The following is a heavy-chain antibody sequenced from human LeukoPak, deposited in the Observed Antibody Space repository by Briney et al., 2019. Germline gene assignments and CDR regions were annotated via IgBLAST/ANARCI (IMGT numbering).Heavy chain of an antibody. CDR3: ARDLGGSYYYFAY. Sequence: GGSLRLSCAASGFTFSTYSMNWVRQAPGKGLEWISYISDSGSATYYSDSVRGRLTISRDNAKNSVFLQMNSLRAEDTAVYYCARDLGGSYYYFAYWGQGFLVTVSS. CDR1: GFTFSTYS. CDR2: ISDSGSAT. J-gene: IGHJ4*02. V-gene: IGHV3-48*01. D-gene: IGHD1-26*01.